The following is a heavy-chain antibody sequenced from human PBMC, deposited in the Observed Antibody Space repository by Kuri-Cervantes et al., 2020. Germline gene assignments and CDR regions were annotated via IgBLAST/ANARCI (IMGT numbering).Heavy chain of an antibody. Sequence: GKSLKISCAASGFTFSGYWMHWVRQAPGKGLEWVSSISSRSTYIYYADSMRGRFTMSRDNAKNSLYLQMNSLRAEDTAVYFCARSHLGAYYMDVWGKGTTVTVSS. J-gene: IGHJ6*03. CDR1: GFTFSGYW. CDR2: ISSRSTYI. D-gene: IGHD3-16*01. V-gene: IGHV3-21*06. CDR3: ARSHLGAYYMDV.